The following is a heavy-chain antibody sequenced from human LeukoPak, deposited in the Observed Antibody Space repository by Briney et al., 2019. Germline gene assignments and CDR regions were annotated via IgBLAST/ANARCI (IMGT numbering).Heavy chain of an antibody. Sequence: GGSLRLSCAASGFTFSSYSVNWVRQAPGKGLEWVSSISSSSSYIYYADSVKGRFTISRDNSKNTLFLQMNSLRAEDTAVYYCASSSSSPSRFDYWGQGTLVTVSS. CDR3: ASSSSSPSRFDY. CDR2: ISSSSSYI. CDR1: GFTFSSYS. D-gene: IGHD6-6*01. V-gene: IGHV3-21*01. J-gene: IGHJ4*02.